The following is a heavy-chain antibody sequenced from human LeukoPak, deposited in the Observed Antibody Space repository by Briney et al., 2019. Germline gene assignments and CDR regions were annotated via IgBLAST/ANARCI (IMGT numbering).Heavy chain of an antibody. CDR3: AGPNWYVSSP. J-gene: IGHJ5*02. Sequence: GGSLRLSCAASGFAFNTYYMSWVRQAPGKGLEWVANIKEDGSVKYYVESVKGRFTISRDNARNSLYLQMNSLRAEDTAVYYCAGPNWYVSSPWGQGTLVTVSS. D-gene: IGHD6-13*01. V-gene: IGHV3-7*01. CDR2: IKEDGSVK. CDR1: GFAFNTYY.